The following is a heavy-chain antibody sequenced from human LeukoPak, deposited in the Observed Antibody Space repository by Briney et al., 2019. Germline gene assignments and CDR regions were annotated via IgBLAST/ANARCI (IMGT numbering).Heavy chain of an antibody. CDR2: VQHIGGET. Sequence: GGSLRLSCAGSGFTFSNSWMGWVRQAPGKGLEWVANVQHIGGETYYVDSVKGRFTISRDNAKNTLYLQMNSLRAEDTAVYYCAKDLARALDYWGQGTLVTVSS. J-gene: IGHJ4*02. CDR1: GFTFSNSW. D-gene: IGHD5-12*01. CDR3: AKDLARALDY. V-gene: IGHV3-7*01.